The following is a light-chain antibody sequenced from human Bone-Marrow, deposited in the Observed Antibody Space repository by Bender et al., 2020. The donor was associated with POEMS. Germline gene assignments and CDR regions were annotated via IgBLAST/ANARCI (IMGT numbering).Light chain of an antibody. V-gene: IGLV3-21*02. Sequence: SYVLTQPPSVSVAPGETARITCGGNNLGGQSVHWYQQRPVQAPVLVFSDDSDRPSGIPERFSASNSGNTATLTISGVEAGDEADYYCQVWDTTSDRRVFGGWTKLTVL. CDR1: NLGGQS. CDR2: DDS. J-gene: IGLJ3*02. CDR3: QVWDTTSDRRV.